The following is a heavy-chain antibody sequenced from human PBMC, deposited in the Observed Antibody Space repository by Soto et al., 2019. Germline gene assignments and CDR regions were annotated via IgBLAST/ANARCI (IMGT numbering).Heavy chain of an antibody. CDR1: GGSISSYY. CDR2: IYYSGST. J-gene: IGHJ5*02. V-gene: IGHV4-59*01. Sequence: PSETLSLTCTVSGGSISSYYWSWIRQPPGKGLERIGYIYYSGSTNYDPSLKSRVTISVDTSKNQFSLKLSSVTAADTAVYYCARKIRNWFDPWGQGTLVTVSS. CDR3: ARKIRNWFDP.